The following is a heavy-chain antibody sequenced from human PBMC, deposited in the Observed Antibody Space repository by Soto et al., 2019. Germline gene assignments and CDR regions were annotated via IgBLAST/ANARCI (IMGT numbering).Heavy chain of an antibody. CDR1: RVSLWSSG. CDR2: ISYDGSNK. J-gene: IGHJ4*02. D-gene: IGHD3-22*01. CDR3: AKDPYNCDSSGYSDY. Sequence: KLSCASCRVSLWSSGIAWLLKTKGKGLEWVAVISYDGSNKYYADSVKGRFTISRDNSKNTLYLQMNSLRAEDTAVYYCAKDPYNCDSSGYSDYWVQGTLVTVSS. V-gene: IGHV3-30*18.